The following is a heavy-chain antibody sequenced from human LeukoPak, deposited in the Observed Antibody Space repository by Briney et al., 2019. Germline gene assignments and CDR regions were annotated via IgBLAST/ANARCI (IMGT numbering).Heavy chain of an antibody. Sequence: PGRSLRLSCAASGFTFSTYAMNWVRQAPGKGLEWVAVISYDGRQNYYADSVKGRFTISRDNSKNTLYLQMNSLRAEDTAVYYCARVWQQALDYWGQGTLVTVSS. CDR3: ARVWQQALDY. CDR1: GFTFSTYA. CDR2: ISYDGRQN. D-gene: IGHD6-13*01. J-gene: IGHJ4*02. V-gene: IGHV3-30*04.